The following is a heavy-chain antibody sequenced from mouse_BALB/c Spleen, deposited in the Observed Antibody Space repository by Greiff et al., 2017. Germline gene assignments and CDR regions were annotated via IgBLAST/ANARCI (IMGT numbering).Heavy chain of an antibody. CDR2: INPYNGDT. Sequence: EVQLQQSGPELVKPGASVKLSCKASGYSFTGYFMNWVKQSHGTSLEWIGRINPYNGDTFYNQKFKGKATLTVDKSSSTAHMELLSLTSEDSAVYYCGKNYGNYVYAMDYWGQGTTGTVSS. J-gene: IGHJ4*01. V-gene: IGHV1-37*01. D-gene: IGHD2-1*01. CDR3: GKNYGNYVYAMDY. CDR1: GYSFTGYF.